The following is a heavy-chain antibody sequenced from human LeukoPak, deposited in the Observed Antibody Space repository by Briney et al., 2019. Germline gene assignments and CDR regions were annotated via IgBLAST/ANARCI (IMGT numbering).Heavy chain of an antibody. CDR1: GFTFSSYS. D-gene: IGHD2-15*01. J-gene: IGHJ4*02. V-gene: IGHV3-30*18. CDR2: ISYDGSNK. Sequence: PGRSLRLSCAASGFTFSSYSMHWVRQAPGKGLEWVAVISYDGSNKYYADSVKGRFTISRDNSKNTLYLQMNSLRAEDTAVYYCAKDCSGGSCGYFDYWGQGTLVTVSS. CDR3: AKDCSGGSCGYFDY.